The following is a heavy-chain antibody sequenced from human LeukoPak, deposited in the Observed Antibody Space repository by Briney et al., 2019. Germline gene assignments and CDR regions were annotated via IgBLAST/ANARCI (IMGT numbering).Heavy chain of an antibody. V-gene: IGHV1-69*01. CDR1: GGTFSSYA. D-gene: IGHD2-2*01. Sequence: SVKVSCKASGGTFSSYAISWVRQAPGQGLEWMGGIIPIFGTANYAQKFQGRVTITADESTSTAYKELSSLRSEDTAVYYCARDAHTSLVVPAAMIGYYGMDVWGKGTTVTVSS. J-gene: IGHJ6*04. CDR2: IIPIFGTA. CDR3: ARDAHTSLVVPAAMIGYYGMDV.